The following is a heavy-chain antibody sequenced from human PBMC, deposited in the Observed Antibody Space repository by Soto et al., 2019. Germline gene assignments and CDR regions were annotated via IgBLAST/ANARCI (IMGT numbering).Heavy chain of an antibody. Sequence: GGSLRLSCAASGFTFSSYSMNWVRQAPGKGLEWVSSISSSSSYIYYADSVKGRFTISRDNAKNSLYLQMNSLRAEDTAVYYCARDGTIFVVVIYPDYYYGMDVWGQGTTVTVSS. D-gene: IGHD3-3*01. CDR3: ARDGTIFVVVIYPDYYYGMDV. V-gene: IGHV3-21*01. CDR1: GFTFSSYS. J-gene: IGHJ6*02. CDR2: ISSSSSYI.